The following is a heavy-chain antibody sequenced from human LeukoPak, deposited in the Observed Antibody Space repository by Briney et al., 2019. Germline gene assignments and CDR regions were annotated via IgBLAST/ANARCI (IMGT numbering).Heavy chain of an antibody. J-gene: IGHJ5*02. CDR3: AKGAGWQQLVGWFDP. CDR2: ISYDESDK. D-gene: IGHD6-13*01. Sequence: PGGSLRLSRAASGFSFSGYGMHWVRQAPGKGLEWVAVISYDESDKYYADSVKGRFTISRDNSKSTLYLQMDSLRVDDTAVYYCAKGAGWQQLVGWFDPWGQGTLVTVSS. V-gene: IGHV3-30*18. CDR1: GFSFSGYG.